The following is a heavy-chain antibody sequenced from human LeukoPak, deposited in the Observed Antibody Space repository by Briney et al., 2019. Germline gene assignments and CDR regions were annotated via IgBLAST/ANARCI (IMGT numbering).Heavy chain of an antibody. Sequence: GGSLRLSCAASGFTFSSYGMHWVRQAPGKGLEWVAVIWYDGSNKYYADSVKGRFTISRDKSKNTLYLQMNSLRAEDTAVYYCARDLRYFDWYYYYYYGMDVWGKGTTVTVSS. J-gene: IGHJ6*04. D-gene: IGHD3-9*01. CDR2: IWYDGSNK. CDR3: ARDLRYFDWYYYYYYGMDV. CDR1: GFTFSSYG. V-gene: IGHV3-33*01.